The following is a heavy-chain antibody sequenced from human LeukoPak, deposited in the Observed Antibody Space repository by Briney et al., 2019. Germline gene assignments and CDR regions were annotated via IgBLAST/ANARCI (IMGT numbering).Heavy chain of an antibody. Sequence: PGGSLRLSCAASGFTFSSYSMNWVRQAPGKGLEWVSSIGSSSSYIYYADSVKGRFTISRDNAKNSLYLQMNSLRAEDTAVYYCATVEMATSWPYYYMDVWGKGTTVTVSS. J-gene: IGHJ6*03. D-gene: IGHD5-24*01. CDR3: ATVEMATSWPYYYMDV. V-gene: IGHV3-21*01. CDR2: IGSSSSYI. CDR1: GFTFSSYS.